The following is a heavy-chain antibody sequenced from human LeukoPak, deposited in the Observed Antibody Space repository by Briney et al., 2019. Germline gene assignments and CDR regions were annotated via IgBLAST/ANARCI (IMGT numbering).Heavy chain of an antibody. CDR1: GYTFTSYD. V-gene: IGHV1-8*01. J-gene: IGHJ5*02. CDR2: MNPNSGNT. Sequence: ASVKVSCKASGYTFTSYDINWVRQATGQGLEWMGWMNPNSGNTGYAQKFQGRVTMTRNTSISTAYMELSSLRSEDTAVYYCARAIVVVPAAMQDWFDPWGQGTLVTVSS. CDR3: ARAIVVVPAAMQDWFDP. D-gene: IGHD2-2*01.